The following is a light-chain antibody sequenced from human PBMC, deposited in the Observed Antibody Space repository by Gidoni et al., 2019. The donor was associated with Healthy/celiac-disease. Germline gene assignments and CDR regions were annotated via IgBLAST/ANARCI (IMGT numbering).Light chain of an antibody. V-gene: IGKV3-11*01. Sequence: EIVFTQSPATLSLSPGERANLSCRASQSVSSYLAWYQQKPGQAPRLLIYDASNRATGIPARFSGSGSGTEFTLTIRCLEPEDFAVYYCQQRSNWLSLTFGGGTKVEIK. CDR2: DAS. CDR1: QSVSSY. J-gene: IGKJ4*01. CDR3: QQRSNWLSLT.